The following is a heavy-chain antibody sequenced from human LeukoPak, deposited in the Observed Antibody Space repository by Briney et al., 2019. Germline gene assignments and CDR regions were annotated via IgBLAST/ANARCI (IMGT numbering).Heavy chain of an antibody. CDR1: GGTFTSYA. V-gene: IGHV1-69*05. J-gene: IGHJ2*01. Sequence: GASVKVSCKASGGTFTSYAISWVRQAPGQGLEWRGRIIPIFGTANYAQKFHGRGTITTDESTSTAYMQLSSLRSADTAVYYCARSSMVRGATLLTPFWYFDLWGRGTLVTVSS. CDR2: IIPIFGTA. D-gene: IGHD3-10*01. CDR3: ARSSMVRGATLLTPFWYFDL.